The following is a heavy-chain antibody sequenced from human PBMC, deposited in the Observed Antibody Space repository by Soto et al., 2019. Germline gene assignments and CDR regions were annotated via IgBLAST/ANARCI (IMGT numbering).Heavy chain of an antibody. Sequence: QVQLVQSGAEVKKPGSSVKVSCKASGGTFSSYAISWVRQAPGQGLEWMGGIIPIFGTANYAQKFQGRVTITADKSTGTAYMGLSSLRSEDTAVYYCARRTHYGDDGTVDYWGQGTLVTVSS. CDR2: IIPIFGTA. CDR3: ARRTHYGDDGTVDY. J-gene: IGHJ4*02. D-gene: IGHD4-17*01. CDR1: GGTFSSYA. V-gene: IGHV1-69*06.